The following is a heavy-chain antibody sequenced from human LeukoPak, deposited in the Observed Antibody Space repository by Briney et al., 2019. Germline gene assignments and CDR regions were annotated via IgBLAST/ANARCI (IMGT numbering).Heavy chain of an antibody. CDR2: IYYSGNT. CDR3: ARLRLGYSSSWLPPAFRGPRGYFDY. D-gene: IGHD6-13*01. V-gene: IGHV4-39*01. Sequence: PSETLSLTCTVSGVSISSSNSYWGWIRQPPGKGLEWIGSIYYSGNTYYNASLKSQVSISIDTSKNQFSLKLSSVTAADTAVYYCARLRLGYSSSWLPPAFRGPRGYFDYWGQGTLVTVSS. J-gene: IGHJ4*02. CDR1: GVSISSSNSY.